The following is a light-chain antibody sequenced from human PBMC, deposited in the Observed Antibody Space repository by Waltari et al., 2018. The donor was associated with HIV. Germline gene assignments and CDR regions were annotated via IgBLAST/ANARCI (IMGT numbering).Light chain of an antibody. CDR3: QQYNSFPWT. CDR2: KAS. Sequence: DIQMTQSPSILSASVGDTVTITCRASQSISTWLAWYHQKPGKAPNLLIYKASNLETGVPSRFSGSGSGTEFTLTITSLQPDDFATYYCQQYNSFPWTFGQGTRVEMK. CDR1: QSISTW. V-gene: IGKV1-5*03. J-gene: IGKJ1*01.